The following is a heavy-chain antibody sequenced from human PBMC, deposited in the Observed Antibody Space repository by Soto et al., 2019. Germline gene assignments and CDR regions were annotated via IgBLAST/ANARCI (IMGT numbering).Heavy chain of an antibody. CDR3: AKDWGYNMDY. CDR1: GFTFSSYG. D-gene: IGHD3-3*01. Sequence: QVQLVESRGGVVQPGRSLRLSCAASGFTFSSYGMHWVRQAPGKGLEWVAVISYDGSNKYYADSVKGRFTISRDNSKNTLYLQMNSLRAEDTALYYCAKDWGYNMDYWGQGTLVTVSS. J-gene: IGHJ4*02. V-gene: IGHV3-30*18. CDR2: ISYDGSNK.